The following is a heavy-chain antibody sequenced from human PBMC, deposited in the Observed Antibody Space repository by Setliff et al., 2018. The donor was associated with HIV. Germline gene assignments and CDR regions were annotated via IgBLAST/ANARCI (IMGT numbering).Heavy chain of an antibody. J-gene: IGHJ4*02. V-gene: IGHV4-4*09. Sequence: SETLSLTCDVSDDSFSNYDWTWIRQPPGKALQWIGYISSSGTTNYNPSLRSRVTISIETSNTRFFLWLRSVTAADTATYFCARLGRAIDDGGSSLRLNFWGQGMLVTVSS. CDR1: DDSFSNYD. CDR2: ISSSGTT. CDR3: ARLGRAIDDGGSSLRLNF. D-gene: IGHD2-15*01.